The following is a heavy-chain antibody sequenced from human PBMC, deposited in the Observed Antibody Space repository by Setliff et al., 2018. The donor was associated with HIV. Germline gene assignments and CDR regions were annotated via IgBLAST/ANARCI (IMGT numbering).Heavy chain of an antibody. CDR1: GGSINNYY. J-gene: IGHJ4*02. CDR2: IYISGST. V-gene: IGHV4-4*09. Sequence: SETLSLTCAVSGGSINNYYWSWIRQPPGKGLEWIGYIYISGSTNYNPSFESRVTMSIDTSKNQFSLKLSSVTAADTAVYYCARGGGTGSFDYWGQGTLVTVSS. CDR3: ARGGGTGSFDY. D-gene: IGHD3-16*01.